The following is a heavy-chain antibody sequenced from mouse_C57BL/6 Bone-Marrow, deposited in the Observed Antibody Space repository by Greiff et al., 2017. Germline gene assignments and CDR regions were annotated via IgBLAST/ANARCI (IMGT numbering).Heavy chain of an antibody. D-gene: IGHD2-4*01. CDR3: ARGGDDNDVREEYCDY. V-gene: IGHV5-4*03. Sequence: DVMLVESGGGLVKPGGSLKLSCAASGFTFSSYAMSWVRQTPEKRLEWVATISAGGSYPYYPDNVKGRFTISRDNAKNNLYRKMGHMKSRDKAMYYCARGGDDNDVREEYCDYWGQGTTLTVSS. CDR2: ISAGGSYP. J-gene: IGHJ2*01. CDR1: GFTFSSYA.